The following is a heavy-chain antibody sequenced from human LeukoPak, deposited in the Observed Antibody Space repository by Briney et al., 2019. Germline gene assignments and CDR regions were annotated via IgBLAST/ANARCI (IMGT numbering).Heavy chain of an antibody. CDR1: GYTFTTYY. V-gene: IGHV1-46*01. CDR2: INPLGVST. CDR3: ARVHDFWSGFFDY. J-gene: IGHJ4*02. D-gene: IGHD3-3*01. Sequence: ASVNVSCMASGYTFTTYYMHWVRQAPGQGLEWMGIINPLGVSTTYAHKFQDRLTMTRDTPTSTVYMALSSLRSEDTAVYYCARVHDFWSGFFDYWGQGTLVTVSS.